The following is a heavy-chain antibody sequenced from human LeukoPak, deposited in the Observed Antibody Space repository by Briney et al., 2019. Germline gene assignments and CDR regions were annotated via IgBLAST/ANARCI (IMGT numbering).Heavy chain of an antibody. V-gene: IGHV3-23*01. CDR1: GFTFSSYA. D-gene: IGHD3-10*01. J-gene: IGHJ4*02. Sequence: PGGSLRLSCAASGFTFSSYAMSWVRQAPGKGLEWVSAISGSGGSTYYADSVKGRFTISRDNAKKSLYLQMNSLRAEDTAVYFCRFGSGSYYFDYWGQGTLVTVSS. CDR2: ISGSGGST. CDR3: RFGSGSYYFDY.